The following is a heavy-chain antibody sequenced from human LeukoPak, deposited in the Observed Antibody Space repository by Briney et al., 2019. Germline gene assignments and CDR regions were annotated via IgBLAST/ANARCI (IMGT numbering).Heavy chain of an antibody. D-gene: IGHD3-22*01. CDR3: ARDYDSSGYSVGY. J-gene: IGHJ4*02. Sequence: SETLSLTCTVSGASISSSDYYWGWIRQPPGKGLEWIGSLYSGGLTYYNPSLKSRVTISVDTSKNQFSLKLSSVTAADTAVYYCARDYDSSGYSVGYWGQGTLVTVSS. V-gene: IGHV4-39*02. CDR2: LYSGGLT. CDR1: GASISSSDYY.